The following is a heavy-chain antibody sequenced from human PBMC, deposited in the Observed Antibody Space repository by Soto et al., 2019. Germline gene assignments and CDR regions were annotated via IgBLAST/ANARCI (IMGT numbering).Heavy chain of an antibody. CDR1: GYTFTGYY. CDR3: ARSSMVRGGTLPSDY. V-gene: IGHV1-2*04. D-gene: IGHD3-10*01. J-gene: IGHJ4*02. Sequence: ASVKVSCKASGYTFTGYYMHWVRQAPGQGLEWMGWINPNSGGTNYAQKFQGWVTMTRDTSISTAYMELSRLRSDDTAVYYCARSSMVRGGTLPSDYWGQGTLVTVSS. CDR2: INPNSGGT.